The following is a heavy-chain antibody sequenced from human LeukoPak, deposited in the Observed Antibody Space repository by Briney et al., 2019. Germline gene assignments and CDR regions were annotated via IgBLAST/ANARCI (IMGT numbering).Heavy chain of an antibody. J-gene: IGHJ4*02. V-gene: IGHV4-31*03. Sequence: PSETLSLTCTVSGGSISSGGYYWSWIRQHPGKGLEWIGYIYYSGSTYSNPSLKSRLTILVDTSKNQFSLKLSSVTAADTAVYYCARVDYGDYRFDYWGQGTLVTVSS. CDR3: ARVDYGDYRFDY. CDR1: GGSISSGGYY. CDR2: IYYSGST. D-gene: IGHD4-17*01.